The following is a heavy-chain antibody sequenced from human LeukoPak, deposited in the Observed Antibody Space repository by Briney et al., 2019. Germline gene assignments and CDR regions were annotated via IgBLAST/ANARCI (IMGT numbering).Heavy chain of an antibody. CDR2: INPNSGGT. CDR3: ARCRWDYDSSGYSYGAFDI. V-gene: IGHV1-2*02. J-gene: IGHJ3*02. D-gene: IGHD3-22*01. Sequence: ASVKVSCKASGYTFTGYYMHWVRQAPGQGLEWMGWINPNSGGTNYAQKFQGRVTMTRDTSISTAYMELRSLRSDDTAVYYCARCRWDYDSSGYSYGAFDIWGQGTMVTVSS. CDR1: GYTFTGYY.